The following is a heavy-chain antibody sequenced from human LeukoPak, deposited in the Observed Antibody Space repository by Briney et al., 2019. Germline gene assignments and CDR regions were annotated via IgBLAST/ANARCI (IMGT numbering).Heavy chain of an antibody. J-gene: IGHJ4*02. CDR2: IKQDGSEK. V-gene: IGHV3-7*03. Sequence: PGGSLRLSCAASGFTFSSYWMSWVRQAPGKGLEWVANIKQDGSEKYYVDSVKGRFTISRDNAKNSLYLQMNSLRAEDTAIYYCAKDQLNRFCSGGSCSTTHDYWGQGTLVTVSS. CDR1: GFTFSSYW. CDR3: AKDQLNRFCSGGSCSTTHDY. D-gene: IGHD2-15*01.